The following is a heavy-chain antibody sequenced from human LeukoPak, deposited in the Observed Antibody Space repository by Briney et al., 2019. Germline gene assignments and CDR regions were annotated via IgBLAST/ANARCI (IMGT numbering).Heavy chain of an antibody. D-gene: IGHD3-22*01. Sequence: SETLSLTCTVSGGSISSYYWSWIRQSDGKGLEWIGRIHAWGGTDYNPSLKSRVTMSLDTSKNQFSLNLRSMTAADTAVYYCARSYDTSGYYYNFDYWGQGTLVTVSS. J-gene: IGHJ4*02. CDR3: ARSYDTSGYYYNFDY. CDR1: GGSISSYY. V-gene: IGHV4-4*07. CDR2: IHAWGGT.